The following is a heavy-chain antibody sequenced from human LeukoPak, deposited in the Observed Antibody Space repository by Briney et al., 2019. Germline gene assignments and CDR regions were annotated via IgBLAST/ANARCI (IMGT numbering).Heavy chain of an antibody. Sequence: PPQTLSLTCTVSGGSISSGDYYWSWIRQPPGKGLEWIGYIYYSGSTYYNPSLKSRVTISVDTSKNQFSLKLSSVTAADTAVYYCARGSSNDYGDYEVGFDPWGQGTLVTVSS. CDR1: GGSISSGDYY. CDR3: ARGSSNDYGDYEVGFDP. J-gene: IGHJ5*02. V-gene: IGHV4-30-4*01. D-gene: IGHD4-17*01. CDR2: IYYSGST.